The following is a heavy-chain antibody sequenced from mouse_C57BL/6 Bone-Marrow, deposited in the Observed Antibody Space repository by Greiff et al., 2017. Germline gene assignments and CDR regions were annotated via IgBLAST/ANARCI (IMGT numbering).Heavy chain of an antibody. V-gene: IGHV1-61*01. J-gene: IGHJ3*01. Sequence: VQLQQPGAELVRPGSSVKLSCKASGYTFTSYWMDWVKQRPGQGLEWIGNIYPSDSETHYNQKFKDKATLTVDKSSSTAYMQLSSLTSEDSAVYYCASKHYGSSPFAYWGQGTLVTVSA. CDR3: ASKHYGSSPFAY. CDR1: GYTFTSYW. CDR2: IYPSDSET. D-gene: IGHD1-1*01.